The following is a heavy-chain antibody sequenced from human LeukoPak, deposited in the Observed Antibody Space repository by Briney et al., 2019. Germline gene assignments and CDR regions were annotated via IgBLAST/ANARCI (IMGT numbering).Heavy chain of an antibody. D-gene: IGHD5-24*01. J-gene: IGHJ1*01. V-gene: IGHV3-64D*06. Sequence: GGSLRLSCSASGFTFSSYPMHWVRQAPGKGLQYVSVISDNGLSTSYADSVKGRFTISRDNSKNTVYLQMSSLRAEDTAVYYCVGDGRDGYSIYFHHWGQGTLVTVSS. CDR3: VGDGRDGYSIYFHH. CDR2: ISDNGLST. CDR1: GFTFSSYP.